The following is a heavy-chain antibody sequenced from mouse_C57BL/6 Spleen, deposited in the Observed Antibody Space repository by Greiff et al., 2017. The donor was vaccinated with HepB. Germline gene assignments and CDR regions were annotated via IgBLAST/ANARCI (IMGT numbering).Heavy chain of an antibody. CDR2: IDPSDSET. Sequence: QVQLQQPGAELVRPGSSVKLSCKASGYTFTSYWMHWVKQRPIQGLEWIGNIDPSDSETHYNQKFKDKATLTVDKSSSTAYMQLSSLTSEDSAVYYCARGYYGSGGYFDYWGQGTTLTVSS. CDR3: ARGYYGSGGYFDY. D-gene: IGHD1-1*01. J-gene: IGHJ2*01. CDR1: GYTFTSYW. V-gene: IGHV1-52*01.